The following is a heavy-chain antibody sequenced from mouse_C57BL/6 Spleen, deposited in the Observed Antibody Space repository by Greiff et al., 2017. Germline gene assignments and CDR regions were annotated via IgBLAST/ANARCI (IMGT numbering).Heavy chain of an antibody. Sequence: VQRVESGPGLVAPSQSLSITCTVSGFSLTSYGVHWVRQPPGKGLEWLVVIWSDGSTTYNSALKSRLSISKDNSKSQVFLKMNSLQTDDTAMYYGARHEDYGYDGPWFAYWGQGTLVTVSA. V-gene: IGHV2-6-1*01. D-gene: IGHD2-2*01. CDR1: GFSLTSYG. CDR3: ARHEDYGYDGPWFAY. CDR2: IWSDGST. J-gene: IGHJ3*01.